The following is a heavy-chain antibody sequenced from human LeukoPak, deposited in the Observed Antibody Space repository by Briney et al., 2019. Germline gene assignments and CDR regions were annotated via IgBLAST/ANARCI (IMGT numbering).Heavy chain of an antibody. CDR1: GGSFSGYY. CDR2: INHSGST. D-gene: IGHD2-2*02. CDR3: ARGILGYCSSTSCYTYYYYYMDV. V-gene: IGHV4-34*01. J-gene: IGHJ6*03. Sequence: PSETLSLTCAVYGGSFSGYYWSWIRQPPGKGLEWIGEINHSGSTNYNPSLKSRVTISVDTSKNQFSLKLSSVTAADTAVYYCARGILGYCSSTSCYTYYYYYMDVWGKGTTVTVSS.